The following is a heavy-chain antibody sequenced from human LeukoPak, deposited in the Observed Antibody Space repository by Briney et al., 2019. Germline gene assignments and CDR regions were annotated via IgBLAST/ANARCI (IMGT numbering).Heavy chain of an antibody. Sequence: ASVNVSCKASGYTCTSYGISWVRQAPGQGLEWMGWISAYNGNTNYTQKLQGRVTMPTDTSTSTAYMELRSLRSDDTAVYYCARKGGTGYFDYWGQGTLVTVSS. CDR1: GYTCTSYG. D-gene: IGHD2-15*01. V-gene: IGHV1-18*01. J-gene: IGHJ4*02. CDR2: ISAYNGNT. CDR3: ARKGGTGYFDY.